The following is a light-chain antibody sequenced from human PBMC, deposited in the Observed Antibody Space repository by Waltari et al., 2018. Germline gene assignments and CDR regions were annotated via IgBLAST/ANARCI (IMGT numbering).Light chain of an antibody. CDR3: LLFYGGAYV. Sequence: QTVVTQEPSLTVSPGGTVTLTCASSTGAVTRNYYPNWFQQKPGQAPRALVYRTSNKHSRPPAQCSCSLPGGKAALTLSGVQAEDEAEYYCLLFYGGAYVFGTGTKVTVL. CDR2: RTS. V-gene: IGLV7-43*01. CDR1: TGAVTRNYY. J-gene: IGLJ1*01.